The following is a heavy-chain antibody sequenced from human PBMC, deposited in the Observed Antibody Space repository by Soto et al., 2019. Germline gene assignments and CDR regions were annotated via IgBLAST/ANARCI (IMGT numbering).Heavy chain of an antibody. CDR2: IIPIFGTA. CDR3: IYYDSSGYYGFQH. J-gene: IGHJ1*01. D-gene: IGHD3-22*01. Sequence: QVQLVQSGAEVKKPGSSVKVSCKASGGTFSSYAISWLRQAPGQGLKWMGGIIPIFGTANYAQKFQGRVTITADKSTSTAYMELSSLRSEDTAVYYCIYYDSSGYYGFQHWGQGTLVTVSS. V-gene: IGHV1-69*06. CDR1: GGTFSSYA.